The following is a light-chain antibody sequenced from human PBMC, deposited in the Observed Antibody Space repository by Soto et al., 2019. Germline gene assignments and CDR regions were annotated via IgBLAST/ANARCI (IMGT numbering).Light chain of an antibody. CDR3: AAWDDSLNCAV. Sequence: QSVLTQPPSASETPGQRVTISCSGSSSNIGSKTVNWYQQVPGTAPKLLIYSNNQRPSGVPDRFSGSKSGTSASLAISGLQSEDEAEYYCAAWDDSLNCAVLGGGTQLTVL. CDR1: SSNIGSKT. CDR2: SNN. J-gene: IGLJ7*01. V-gene: IGLV1-44*01.